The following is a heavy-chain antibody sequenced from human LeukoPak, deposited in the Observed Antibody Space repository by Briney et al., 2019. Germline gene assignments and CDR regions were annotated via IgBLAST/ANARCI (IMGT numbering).Heavy chain of an antibody. V-gene: IGHV5-51*01. CDR2: IYPGDSDT. CDR3: ARRDFYCSSTSCSYNWFDP. D-gene: IGHD2-2*01. J-gene: IGHJ5*02. CDR1: GYSFTSYW. Sequence: GESLKISCKGSGYSFTSYWIGWVRQMPGKGLEWMGIIYPGDSDTRYSPSFQGQVTISADKSISTAYLQWSSLKASDTAMYYCARRDFYCSSTSCSYNWFDPWGQGTLVTVSS.